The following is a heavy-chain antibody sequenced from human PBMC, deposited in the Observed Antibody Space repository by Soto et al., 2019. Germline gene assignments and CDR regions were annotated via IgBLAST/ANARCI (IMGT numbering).Heavy chain of an antibody. CDR2: INAGNGNT. Sequence: ASVKVSCKASGYTFTSYAMHWVRQAPGQRLEWMGWINAGNGNTKYSQKFQGRVTITRDTSASTAYMELGSLRSEDTAVYYCARVLGYCSSTSCSDYYYYYYGMDVWGQGTTVTVSS. V-gene: IGHV1-3*01. D-gene: IGHD2-2*01. CDR3: ARVLGYCSSTSCSDYYYYYYGMDV. CDR1: GYTFTSYA. J-gene: IGHJ6*02.